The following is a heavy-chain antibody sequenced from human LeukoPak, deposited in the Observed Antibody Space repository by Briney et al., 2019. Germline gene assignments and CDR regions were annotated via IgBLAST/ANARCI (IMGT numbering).Heavy chain of an antibody. J-gene: IGHJ4*02. CDR1: GGSFSGYY. Sequence: SETLSLTCAVYGGSFSGYYWSWIRQPPGKGLEWIGEINHSGSTNYNPSLKSRVTISVDTSKNQCSLKLSSVTAADTAVYYCATRAFGSLGYWGQGTLVTVSS. CDR2: INHSGST. V-gene: IGHV4-34*01. CDR3: ATRAFGSLGY. D-gene: IGHD3-10*01.